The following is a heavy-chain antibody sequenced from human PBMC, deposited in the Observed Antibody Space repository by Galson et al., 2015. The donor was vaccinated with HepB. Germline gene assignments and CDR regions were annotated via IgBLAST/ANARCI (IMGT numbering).Heavy chain of an antibody. J-gene: IGHJ6*02. D-gene: IGHD5-18*01. CDR3: ARDGSWIQLWGTLYYYYGMDV. Sequence: SVKVSCKASGYTFTGYYMHWVRQAPGQGLEWMGWINPNSGGTNYAQKFQGRVTMTRDTSISTAYMELSRLRSDDTAVYYCARDGSWIQLWGTLYYYYGMDVWGQGTTVTVSS. CDR1: GYTFTGYY. V-gene: IGHV1-2*02. CDR2: INPNSGGT.